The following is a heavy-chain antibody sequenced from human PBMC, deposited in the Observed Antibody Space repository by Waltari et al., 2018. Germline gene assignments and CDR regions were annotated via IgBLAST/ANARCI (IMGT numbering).Heavy chain of an antibody. CDR1: GYTFTSNY. Sequence: QVQLVQSGAEVRKPGASVTVSCKASGYTFTSNYMHWVRQAPGQGLEWMGIIHPSGGSTSYAQKFQGRVTMTRDTSTSTVYMELSSLRSEDTAVYYCARSPVRRGSYFDYWGQGTLVTVSS. CDR3: ARSPVRRGSYFDY. CDR2: IHPSGGST. V-gene: IGHV1-46*01. J-gene: IGHJ4*02. D-gene: IGHD3-10*01.